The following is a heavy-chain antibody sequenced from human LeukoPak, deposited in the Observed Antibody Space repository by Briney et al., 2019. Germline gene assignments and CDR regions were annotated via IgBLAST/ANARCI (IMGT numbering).Heavy chain of an antibody. CDR2: ISYDGSNK. CDR3: VKRTGTGSWKGNFDY. J-gene: IGHJ4*02. CDR1: GFTFSSYA. D-gene: IGHD6-13*01. Sequence: PGRSLRLSCAASGFTFSSYAMHWVRQAPVKGLEWVAVISYDGSNKYYADSVKGRFTISRDNSKNTLYLQMSSLRAEDTAVYYCVKRTGTGSWKGNFDYWGQGTLVTVSS. V-gene: IGHV3-30*04.